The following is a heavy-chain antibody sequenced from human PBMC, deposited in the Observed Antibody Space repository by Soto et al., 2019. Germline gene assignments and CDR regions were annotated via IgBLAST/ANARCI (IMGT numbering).Heavy chain of an antibody. CDR1: GFTFIDYS. D-gene: IGHD3-3*01. V-gene: IGHV3-48*01. CDR3: ARDEPNYDFCRSVLDV. Sequence: GGSLRLSCTASGFTFIDYSMNWVRHAPGKGLEWVSYISSSTSTIHYADSVKGRFTISRDNDKSSLYLHMNSLRAEDTAVYYCARDEPNYDFCRSVLDVWGQGTTVTVSS. J-gene: IGHJ6*02. CDR2: ISSSTSTI.